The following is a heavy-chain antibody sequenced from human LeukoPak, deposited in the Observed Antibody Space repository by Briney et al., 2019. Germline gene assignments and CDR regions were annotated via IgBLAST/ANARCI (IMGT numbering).Heavy chain of an antibody. Sequence: GRSLRLSCAASGFSFDDYAMHWVRQAPGKGLEWVSGITWNSGDIDYADSVKGRFTISRDNAKNSLYLQMNSLRAGDTALYYCAKGHYYDSSGSDYFDYWGQGTLVTVSS. CDR2: ITWNSGDI. V-gene: IGHV3-9*01. CDR3: AKGHYYDSSGSDYFDY. J-gene: IGHJ4*02. CDR1: GFSFDDYA. D-gene: IGHD3-22*01.